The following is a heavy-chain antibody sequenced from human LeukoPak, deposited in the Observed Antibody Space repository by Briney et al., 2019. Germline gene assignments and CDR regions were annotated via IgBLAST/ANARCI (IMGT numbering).Heavy chain of an antibody. Sequence: SETLSLTCTVSGDSISSYYWSWIRQPAGKGLEWIGRFYTSGSTNYNPSLKSRVTMSVDTSKNQFSLKLSSVTAADTAVYYCAREHYTMVRGANLYYYYYMDVWGKGTTVTVSS. J-gene: IGHJ6*03. CDR2: FYTSGST. V-gene: IGHV4-4*07. CDR3: AREHYTMVRGANLYYYYYMDV. D-gene: IGHD3-10*01. CDR1: GDSISSYY.